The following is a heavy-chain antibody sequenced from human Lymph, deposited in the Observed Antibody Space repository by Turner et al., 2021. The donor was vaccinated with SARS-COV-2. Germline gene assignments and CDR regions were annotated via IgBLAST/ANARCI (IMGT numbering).Heavy chain of an antibody. CDR3: ARDYYDFWSGYNSYYYGMDV. V-gene: IGHV3-21*01. CDR1: GFTFSSYR. D-gene: IGHD3-3*01. CDR2: ISSRSSYI. J-gene: IGHJ6*02. Sequence: EVQLVESGGGLVKPGGSLRLSCAASGFTFSSYRMNWVRQAPGKGLEWVSSISSRSSYIYNADSVKGRFTISRENAKNSLYLQMNSLRAEDTAVYYCARDYYDFWSGYNSYYYGMDVWGQGTTVTVSS.